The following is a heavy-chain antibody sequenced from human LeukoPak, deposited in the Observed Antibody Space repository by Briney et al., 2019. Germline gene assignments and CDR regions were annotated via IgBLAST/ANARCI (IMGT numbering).Heavy chain of an antibody. V-gene: IGHV3-23*01. J-gene: IGHJ4*02. D-gene: IGHD2-2*01. CDR3: AKDQYCTSTSCYVGY. CDR1: GFTFSNYA. CDR2: INVSGGST. Sequence: GGSLRLSCAASGFTFSNYAMSWVRQAPGKGLEWVSGINVSGGSTFYADSVRGRFTISRDNSKNTLYLQMNNLRAEDTAVYYCAKDQYCTSTSCYVGYWGQGTLVTVSS.